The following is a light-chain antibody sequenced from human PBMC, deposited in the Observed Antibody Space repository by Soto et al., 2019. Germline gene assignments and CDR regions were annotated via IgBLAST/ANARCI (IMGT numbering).Light chain of an antibody. CDR1: QSVSSN. CDR2: GAS. J-gene: IGKJ1*01. V-gene: IGKV3-15*01. CDR3: QQYNNWPQT. Sequence: DIVVTQSPDSLAVSLGERATLSCRASQSVSSNLAWYQQKPGQAPRLLIYGASTRATGIPARFSGSGSGTEFTLTISSLQSEDFAVYYCQQYNNWPQTFGQGTKVDIK.